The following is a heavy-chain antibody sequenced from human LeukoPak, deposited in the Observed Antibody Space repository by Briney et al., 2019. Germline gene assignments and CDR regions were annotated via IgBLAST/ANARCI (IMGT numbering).Heavy chain of an antibody. CDR2: IIPIFGTA. CDR1: GGTFSSYA. CDR3: ARVWESNPDYDFWSAGSGQH. V-gene: IGHV1-69*01. D-gene: IGHD3-3*01. Sequence: WASVKVSCKASGGTFSSYAISWVRQAPGQGLEWMGGIIPIFGTANYAQKFQGRVTITADESTSTAYMELSSLRSEDTAVYYCARVWESNPDYDFWSAGSGQHWGQGTLVTVSS. J-gene: IGHJ1*01.